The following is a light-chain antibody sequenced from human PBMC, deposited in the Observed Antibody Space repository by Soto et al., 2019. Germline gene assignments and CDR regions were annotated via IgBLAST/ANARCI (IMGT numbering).Light chain of an antibody. CDR2: EVT. CDR3: SSYTSSSVWV. V-gene: IGLV2-14*01. CDR1: RSDIDDNNS. Sequence: QSALAQPASVSGSPGQSITISCTGTRSDIDDNNSVSWHQHHPGKAPKLIIYEVTHRPSGVSNRFSGYKAGTTASLTISGLQAEDDADYYCSSYTSSSVWVFGGGTKLTVL. J-gene: IGLJ3*02.